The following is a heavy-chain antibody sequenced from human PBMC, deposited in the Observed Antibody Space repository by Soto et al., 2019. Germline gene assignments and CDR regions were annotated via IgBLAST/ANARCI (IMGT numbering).Heavy chain of an antibody. V-gene: IGHV1-18*01. Sequence: QVQLVQSGAEVKKPGASVKVSCKASGYTFTSYGISWVRQAPGQGLEWMGWISAYNGNTNYAQKLQGRVTMTTDTSTSTAYMELRSLRSDDTAVYYCARDNYDSIWGSYRDLGGDAFDIWGQGTMVTVSS. CDR3: ARDNYDSIWGSYRDLGGDAFDI. J-gene: IGHJ3*02. D-gene: IGHD3-16*02. CDR2: ISAYNGNT. CDR1: GYTFTSYG.